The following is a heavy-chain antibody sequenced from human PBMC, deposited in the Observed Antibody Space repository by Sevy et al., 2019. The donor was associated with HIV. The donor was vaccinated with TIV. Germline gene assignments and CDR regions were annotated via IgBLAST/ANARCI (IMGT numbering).Heavy chain of an antibody. J-gene: IGHJ4*02. V-gene: IGHV3-23*01. CDR1: GFTFAKYS. D-gene: IGHD2-8*01. CDR3: ARVGCTQPHDY. CDR2: FSFGCGRI. Sequence: GGSLRLSCAASGFTFAKYSMSWVRQAPGKGLEWVSTFSFGCGRINYADSVKGRFTISRDDSKNTLFLQMNSLRAEDTATYFCARVGCTQPHDYWRQGTLVTVSS.